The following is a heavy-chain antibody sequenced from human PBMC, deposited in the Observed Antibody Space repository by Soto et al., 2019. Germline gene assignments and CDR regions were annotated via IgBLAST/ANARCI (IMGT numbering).Heavy chain of an antibody. V-gene: IGHV4-59*01. CDR2: IYYSGST. D-gene: IGHD1-26*01. Sequence: LSLTCTVSGGSISSYYWSWIRQPPGKGLEWIGYIYYSGSTNYNPSLKSRVTISVDTSKNQFSLKLSSVTAADTAVYYCARVEWEEMSLGMDVWGQGTTVTVSS. CDR3: ARVEWEEMSLGMDV. J-gene: IGHJ6*02. CDR1: GGSISSYY.